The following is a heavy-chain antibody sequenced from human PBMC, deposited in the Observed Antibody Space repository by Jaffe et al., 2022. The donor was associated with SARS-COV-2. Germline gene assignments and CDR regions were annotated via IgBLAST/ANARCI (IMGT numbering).Heavy chain of an antibody. CDR1: GFTFSSYW. D-gene: IGHD2-15*01. J-gene: IGHJ5*02. CDR2: INSDGSST. V-gene: IGHV3-74*01. CDR3: ARSRPPIVVVAGAGGFDP. Sequence: EVQLVESGGGLVQPGGSLRLSCAASGFTFSSYWMHWVRQAPGKGLVWVSRINSDGSSTSYADSVKGRFTISRDNAKNTLYLQMNSLRAEDTAVYYCARSRPPIVVVAGAGGFDPWGQGTLVTVSS.